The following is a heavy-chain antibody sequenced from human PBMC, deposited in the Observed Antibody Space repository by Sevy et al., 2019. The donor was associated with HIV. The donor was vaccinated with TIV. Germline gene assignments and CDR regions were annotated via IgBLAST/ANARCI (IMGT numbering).Heavy chain of an antibody. Sequence: GGSLRLSCAGYGFSFSDSDMHWVRHPTGKSLEWISSIGTLGDTFYADSVKGRFTISRDNAKSSLYLQMSNLRAGDTALYYCVRGLQTHCDRTACPLDHWGQRTLVTVSS. V-gene: IGHV3-13*01. J-gene: IGHJ4*02. CDR2: IGTLGDT. CDR1: GFSFSDSD. CDR3: VRGLQTHCDRTACPLDH. D-gene: IGHD2-21*01.